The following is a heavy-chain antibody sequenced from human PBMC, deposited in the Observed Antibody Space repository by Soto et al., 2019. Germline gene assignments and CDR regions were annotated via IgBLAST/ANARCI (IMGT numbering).Heavy chain of an antibody. J-gene: IGHJ5*02. CDR1: GVSISSYY. D-gene: IGHD3-3*01. CDR2: IYYSGST. CDR3: ATARTDKYYDFWSGYENWFDP. Sequence: SETLSLTCTFPGVSISSYYWILIRQPPGKGLEWIGYIYYSGSTNYNPSLKSRVTISVDTSKNQFSLKLSSVTAADTAVYYCATARTDKYYDFWSGYENWFDPWGQGTLVTVSS. V-gene: IGHV4-59*01.